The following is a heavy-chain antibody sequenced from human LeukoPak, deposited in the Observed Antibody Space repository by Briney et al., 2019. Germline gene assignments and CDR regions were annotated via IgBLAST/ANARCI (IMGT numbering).Heavy chain of an antibody. D-gene: IGHD3-16*02. CDR3: ARGSTFGGVIGRRQIPPQKYFDP. CDR1: DYTFTNYG. CDR2: INPFNGDT. Sequence: ASVMVSCKTSDYTFTNYGISWVRQAPGQGLEWMGWINPFNGDTKYAQTFQGRVTLTTDTSTSIAYMELRSLRSDDTAVYYCARGSTFGGVIGRRQIPPQKYFDPWGQGTLVSVSS. J-gene: IGHJ5*02. V-gene: IGHV1-18*01.